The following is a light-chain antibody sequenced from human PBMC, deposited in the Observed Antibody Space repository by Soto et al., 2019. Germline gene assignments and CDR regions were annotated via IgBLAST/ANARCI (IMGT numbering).Light chain of an antibody. CDR2: DAS. Sequence: EVVLTQSPATLSLSPGERATLSCRASQSVFNYLAWYQQKPGQAPRLLIDDASNRAAGIPARFSGSGSGTDFTITISSLEPEDFAVYYCQQRRHWPLTFGGGTKVET. J-gene: IGKJ4*01. CDR3: QQRRHWPLT. CDR1: QSVFNY. V-gene: IGKV3-11*01.